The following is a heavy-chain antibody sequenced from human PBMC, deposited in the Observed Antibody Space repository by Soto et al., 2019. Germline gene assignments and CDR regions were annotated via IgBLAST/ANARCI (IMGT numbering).Heavy chain of an antibody. V-gene: IGHV1-2*02. CDR1: GYTFTGYY. D-gene: IGHD2-15*01. CDR3: ARPSGGRDAFDI. Sequence: ASVKVSCKASGYTFTGYYMHWVRQAPGQGLEWMGWINPNSGGTNYAQKFQGRVTMTRDTSISTAYMELSRLRSDDTAVYYCARPSGGRDAFDIWGQGTMVTVSS. J-gene: IGHJ3*02. CDR2: INPNSGGT.